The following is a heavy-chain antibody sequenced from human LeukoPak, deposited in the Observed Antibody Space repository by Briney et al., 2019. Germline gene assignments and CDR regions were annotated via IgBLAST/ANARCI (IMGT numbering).Heavy chain of an antibody. D-gene: IGHD1-26*01. CDR2: IYYSGST. V-gene: IGHV4-31*03. CDR3: ARGRGYSGSYPDY. J-gene: IGHJ4*02. Sequence: SQTLSLTCTVSGGSISSGGYYWSWIRQHPGKGLEWIGYIYYSGSTYYNPSLKSRVTISVDTSKNRFSLKLSSVTAADTAVYYCARGRGYSGSYPDYWGQGTLVTVSS. CDR1: GGSISSGGYY.